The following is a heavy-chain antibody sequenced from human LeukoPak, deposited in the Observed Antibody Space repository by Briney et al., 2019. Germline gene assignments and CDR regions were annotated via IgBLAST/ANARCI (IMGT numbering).Heavy chain of an antibody. J-gene: IGHJ4*02. V-gene: IGHV4-38-2*02. CDR2: IYHSGST. CDR1: GYSISSGYY. CDR3: ARGRITIFGGDY. Sequence: PSETLSLTCTVSGYSISSGYYWGWIRQPPGKGLEWIGSIYHSGSTYYNPSLKSRVTISVDTSKNQFSLKLSSVTAADTAVYYCARGRITIFGGDYWGQGTLVTVSS. D-gene: IGHD3-3*01.